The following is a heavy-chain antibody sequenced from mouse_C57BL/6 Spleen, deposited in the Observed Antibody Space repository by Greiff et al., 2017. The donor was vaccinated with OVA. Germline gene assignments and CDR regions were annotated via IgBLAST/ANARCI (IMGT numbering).Heavy chain of an antibody. CDR3: ARSLITTVAY. CDR2: INPSTGGT. Sequence: VQLQQSGPELVKPGASVKISCKASGYSFTGYYMNWVKQSPEKSLEWIGEINPSTGGTTYNQKFKAKATLTVDKSSSTAYMQLKSLTSEDSAVYYCARSLITTVAYWGQGTLVTVSA. J-gene: IGHJ3*01. CDR1: GYSFTGYY. V-gene: IGHV1-42*01. D-gene: IGHD1-1*01.